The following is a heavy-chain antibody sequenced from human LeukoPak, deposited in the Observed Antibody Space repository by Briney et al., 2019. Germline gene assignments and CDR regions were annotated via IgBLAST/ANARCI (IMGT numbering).Heavy chain of an antibody. V-gene: IGHV4-39*01. Sequence: SETLSLTCTVSGGSISSNSYYWGWIRQPPGKGLEWIGSFYYSGSTHYNPSLKSRVTISVDTSKNQFSLKLTSVTAADTAVYYCAMRRFQLLWYGMDVWGQGTTVTVSS. CDR2: FYYSGST. D-gene: IGHD2-2*01. CDR1: GGSISSNSYY. J-gene: IGHJ6*02. CDR3: AMRRFQLLWYGMDV.